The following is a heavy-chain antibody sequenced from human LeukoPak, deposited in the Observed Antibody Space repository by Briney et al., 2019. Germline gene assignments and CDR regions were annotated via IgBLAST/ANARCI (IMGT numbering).Heavy chain of an antibody. V-gene: IGHV1-2*02. Sequence: ASVTVSFKASGYTFSGYYIHWVRQAPGQGLEWMGWINPNTGGTNFAQNFQGRVTMTRDTSISTAYMELSRLRSDDTAVYYCARSSSGWYGEFDYWGQGTLVTVSS. CDR1: GYTFSGYY. CDR3: ARSSSGWYGEFDY. J-gene: IGHJ4*02. CDR2: INPNTGGT. D-gene: IGHD6-19*01.